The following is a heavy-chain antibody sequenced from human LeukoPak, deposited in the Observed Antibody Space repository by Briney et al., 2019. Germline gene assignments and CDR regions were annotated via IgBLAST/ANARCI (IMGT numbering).Heavy chain of an antibody. D-gene: IGHD6-19*01. J-gene: IGHJ4*02. CDR1: GFTFNSYS. CDR2: ISGSNSYI. Sequence: PGGSLRLSCAASGFTFNSYSMNWVRQAPGKGLEWVSSISGSNSYIYYADSMKGRFTISRDNAKNSLYLQMNSLRAEDTAVYYCARDQLAVAGTDYWGQGTLVTVSS. CDR3: ARDQLAVAGTDY. V-gene: IGHV3-21*01.